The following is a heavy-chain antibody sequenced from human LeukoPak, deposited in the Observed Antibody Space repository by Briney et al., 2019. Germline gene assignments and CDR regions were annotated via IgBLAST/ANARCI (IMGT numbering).Heavy chain of an antibody. CDR1: GYTFTSYY. CDR3: ARAAGDTYGYRYYSDY. CDR2: INPNGDT. D-gene: IGHD5-18*01. V-gene: IGHV1-46*01. Sequence: ASVKVSCKASGYTFTSYYLHRVRQAPGQGLEWMGLINPNGDTNYAQKFQGRVTMTRDTSTSTVYMDLSSLRSEDTAVYYCARAAGDTYGYRYYSDYWGQGTLVSVSS. J-gene: IGHJ4*02.